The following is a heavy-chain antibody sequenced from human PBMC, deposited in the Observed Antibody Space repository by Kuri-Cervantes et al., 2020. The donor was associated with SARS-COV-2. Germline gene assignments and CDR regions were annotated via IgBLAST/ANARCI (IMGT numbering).Heavy chain of an antibody. J-gene: IGHJ4*02. CDR2: VYYSGST. V-gene: IGHV4-39*01. CDR3: ANYNYSTLYFDY. CDR1: GDSITSSSYY. Sequence: SETLSLTCTVSGDSITSSSYYWGWIRQPPGKGLEWIGTVYYSGSTYYSPSLRSRVTISVDTSKNQFSLKLTSVTAADTAVYYCANYNYSTLYFDYWGQGTLVTVSS. D-gene: IGHD4-11*01.